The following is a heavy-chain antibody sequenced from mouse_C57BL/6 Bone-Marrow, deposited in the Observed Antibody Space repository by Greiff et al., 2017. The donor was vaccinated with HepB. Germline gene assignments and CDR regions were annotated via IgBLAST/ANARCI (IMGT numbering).Heavy chain of an antibody. J-gene: IGHJ3*01. D-gene: IGHD2-2*01. CDR1: GFNIKNPY. CDR2: IDPANGNT. CDR3: ARSPYGYDDGSWFAY. Sequence: VQLQQSVAELVRPGASVKLSCTASGFNIKNPYMHWVKQRPEQGLEWIGRIDPANGNTKYAPKFQGKATITADTSSNTAYLQLSSLTSEDTAIYYCARSPYGYDDGSWFAYWGQGTLVTVSA. V-gene: IGHV14-3*01.